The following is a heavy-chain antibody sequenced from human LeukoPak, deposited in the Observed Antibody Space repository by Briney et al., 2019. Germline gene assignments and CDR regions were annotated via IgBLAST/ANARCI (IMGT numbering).Heavy chain of an antibody. J-gene: IGHJ4*02. Sequence: GGSLRLSCAASGFTFSNAWMSWVRQAPGKGLEWVGRIKSKIDGGTTDYAAPVKGRFTISRDDSKNTLYLQMNSLKTEDTAVYYCTTDGGRKSRPYHFDYWGQGTLVTVSS. CDR3: TTDGGRKSRPYHFDY. V-gene: IGHV3-15*01. CDR2: IKSKIDGGTT. D-gene: IGHD3-16*01. CDR1: GFTFSNAW.